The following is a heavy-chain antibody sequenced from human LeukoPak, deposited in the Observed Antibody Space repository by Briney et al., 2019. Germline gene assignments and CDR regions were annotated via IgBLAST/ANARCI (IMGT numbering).Heavy chain of an antibody. CDR3: ARPYCSSTDCPPFDD. D-gene: IGHD2-2*01. J-gene: IGHJ4*02. CDR2: ISSSSDTI. Sequence: QPGGSLRLSCVVSGFTFSTYNMNWVRQAPGKGLEWVSYISSSSDTIFYADSVRGRFTISRDNAKKSLYLQMSSLRAEDTAVYYCARPYCSSTDCPPFDDWGQGTLVTVSS. V-gene: IGHV3-48*01. CDR1: GFTFSTYN.